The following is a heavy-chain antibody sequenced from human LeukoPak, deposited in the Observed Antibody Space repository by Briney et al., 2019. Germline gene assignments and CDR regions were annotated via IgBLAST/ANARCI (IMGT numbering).Heavy chain of an antibody. V-gene: IGHV1-46*01. CDR1: GYTFTSYY. Sequence: ASVKVSCKASGYTFTSYYMHWVRQAPGQGLEWMGIINPSGGSTSYAQKFQGRVTMTRDMSTSTVYMELSSLRSEDTAVYYCARDVGSSSWYGLYYFDYWGQGTLVTVSS. J-gene: IGHJ4*02. CDR2: INPSGGST. D-gene: IGHD6-13*01. CDR3: ARDVGSSSWYGLYYFDY.